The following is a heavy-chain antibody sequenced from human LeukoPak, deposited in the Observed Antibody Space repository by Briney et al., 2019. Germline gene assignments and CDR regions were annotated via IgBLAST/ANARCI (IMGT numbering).Heavy chain of an antibody. CDR2: ISAYNGNT. CDR3: AAYGDYEAYYYYYMDV. CDR1: GYTFTSYG. Sequence: ASVKVSCKASGYTFTSYGISWVRQAPGQGLEWMGWISAYNGNTNYAQKLQGRVTMTTDTSTSTAYMELRSLRSDDTAVYYCAAYGDYEAYYYYYMDVWGKGTTVTVSS. J-gene: IGHJ6*03. D-gene: IGHD4-17*01. V-gene: IGHV1-18*01.